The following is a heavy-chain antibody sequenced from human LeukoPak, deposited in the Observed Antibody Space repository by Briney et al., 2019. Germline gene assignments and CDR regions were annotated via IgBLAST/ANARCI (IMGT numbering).Heavy chain of an antibody. CDR2: IYHSGST. V-gene: IGHV4-4*02. CDR3: ARNYDFWSGYRKYNWFDP. Sequence: PSETLSLTCAVSGGSISSSNWWSWVRQPPGKGLEWIGEIYHSGSTNYNPSLKSRVTISVDKSKNQFSLKLSSVTAADTAVYYCARNYDFWSGYRKYNWFDPWGQGTLVTVSS. D-gene: IGHD3-3*01. J-gene: IGHJ5*02. CDR1: GGSISSSNW.